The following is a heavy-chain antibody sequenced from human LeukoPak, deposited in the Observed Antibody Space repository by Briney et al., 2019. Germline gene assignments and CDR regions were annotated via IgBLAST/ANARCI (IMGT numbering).Heavy chain of an antibody. CDR2: IIPIFGTA. V-gene: IGHV1-69*05. D-gene: IGHD2-15*01. CDR1: GGTFSSYA. Sequence: SVKVSCKASGGTFSSYAISWVRQAPGQGLEWMGGIIPIFGTANYAQKFQGRVTITTDESTSTAYMELSSLRSEDTAVYYCARASGLLVAASFNSYFDYWGQGTLVTVSS. CDR3: ARASGLLVAASFNSYFDY. J-gene: IGHJ4*02.